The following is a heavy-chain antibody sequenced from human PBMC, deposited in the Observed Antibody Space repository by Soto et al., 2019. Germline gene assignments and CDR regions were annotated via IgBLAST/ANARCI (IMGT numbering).Heavy chain of an antibody. CDR1: GGSFSGYY. J-gene: IGHJ4*02. CDR2: INHSGST. CDR3: ARVKITGLFDY. Sequence: QVQLQQWGAGLLKPSETLSLTCAVYGGSFSGYYWTWIRQPPGTGLEGIGEINHSGSTNYNPSLKSRATISVDTSKNQFSLKLTSVTAADTAVYYCARVKITGLFDYWGQGTLVTVSS. D-gene: IGHD2-8*02. V-gene: IGHV4-34*01.